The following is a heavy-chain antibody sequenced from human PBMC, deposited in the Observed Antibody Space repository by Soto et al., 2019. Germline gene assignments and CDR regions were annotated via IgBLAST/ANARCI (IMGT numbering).Heavy chain of an antibody. CDR2: ISAYNGNT. Sequence: QVQLVQSGAEVKKPGASVKVSCKASGYTFTSYGISWVRQAPGQGLEWMGWISAYNGNTNYAQKLQGRVTMTTDTSTSTAYRELRSLRSDDTAVYYCARARPVNTAIGLMDVWGQGTTVTVSS. CDR3: ARARPVNTAIGLMDV. J-gene: IGHJ6*02. CDR1: GYTFTSYG. D-gene: IGHD5-18*01. V-gene: IGHV1-18*01.